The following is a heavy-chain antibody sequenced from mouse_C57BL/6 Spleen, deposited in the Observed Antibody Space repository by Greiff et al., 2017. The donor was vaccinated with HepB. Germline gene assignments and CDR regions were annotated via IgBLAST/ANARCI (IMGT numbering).Heavy chain of an antibody. D-gene: IGHD2-1*01. V-gene: IGHV14-4*01. CDR1: GFNIKDDY. J-gene: IGHJ3*01. Sequence: EVQLQESAAELVRPGASVKLSCTASGFNIKDDYMHWVKQRPEQGLEWIGWIDPENGDTEYASKFQGKATITADTSSNTAYLQLSSLTSEDTAVYYCTTSYGNSGAYWGQGTLVTVSA. CDR3: TTSYGNSGAY. CDR2: IDPENGDT.